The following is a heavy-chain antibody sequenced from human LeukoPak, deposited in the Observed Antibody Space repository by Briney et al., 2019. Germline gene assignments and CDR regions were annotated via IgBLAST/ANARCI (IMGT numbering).Heavy chain of an antibody. CDR1: GGSFNGYY. CDR3: ARDDTAMVNGGYFDY. Sequence: SETLSLTCAVYGGSFNGYYWSWIRQPPGKGLEWIGEINHSGSTNYNPSLKSRVTISVDTSKNQFSLKLSSVTAADTAVYYCARDDTAMVNGGYFDYWGQGTLVTVSS. J-gene: IGHJ4*02. CDR2: INHSGST. D-gene: IGHD5-18*01. V-gene: IGHV4-34*01.